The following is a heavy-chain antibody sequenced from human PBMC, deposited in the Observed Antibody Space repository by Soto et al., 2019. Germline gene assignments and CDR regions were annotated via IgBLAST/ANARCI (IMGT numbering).Heavy chain of an antibody. V-gene: IGHV5-51*01. CDR1: GYSFTSYW. J-gene: IGHJ6*03. CDR2: IYPGDSDT. Sequence: GESLKISCKGSGYSFTSYWIGWVRQMPGKGLEWMGIIYPGDSDTRYSPSFQGQVTISADKSISTAYLQWSSLKASDTAMYYCARHLSGDDRFATAYSYYMDVWGKATTVTGSS. CDR3: ARHLSGDDRFATAYSYYMDV. D-gene: IGHD5-12*01.